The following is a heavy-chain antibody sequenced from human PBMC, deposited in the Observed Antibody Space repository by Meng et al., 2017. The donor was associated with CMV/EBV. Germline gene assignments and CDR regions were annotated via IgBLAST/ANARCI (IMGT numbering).Heavy chain of an antibody. Sequence: GESLKISCAASGFTFSSYGMHWVRQAPGKGLEWVAVIWYDGSNKYYADSVKGRFTISRDNSKNTLYLQMNSLRAEDTAVYYCAKELSSSWPYYGMDVWGQGTTVTVSS. CDR3: AKELSSSWPYYGMDV. D-gene: IGHD6-13*01. CDR2: IWYDGSNK. J-gene: IGHJ6*02. V-gene: IGHV3-33*06. CDR1: GFTFSSYG.